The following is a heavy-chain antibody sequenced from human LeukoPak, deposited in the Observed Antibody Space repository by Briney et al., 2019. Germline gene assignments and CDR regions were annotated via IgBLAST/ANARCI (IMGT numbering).Heavy chain of an antibody. Sequence: ASVKVSCKASGYTSTGYDINWVRQATGQGLEWMGYMNPNSGNRAYAQKVQGRVTITWNTSISTAYMELSSLRSEDTAVYYCARGGLDYWGQGTLVTVSS. V-gene: IGHV1-8*03. CDR2: MNPNSGNR. CDR1: GYTSTGYD. CDR3: ARGGLDY. J-gene: IGHJ4*02.